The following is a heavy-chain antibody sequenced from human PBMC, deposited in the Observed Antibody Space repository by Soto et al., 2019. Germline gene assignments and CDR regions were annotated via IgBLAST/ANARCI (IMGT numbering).Heavy chain of an antibody. CDR3: ARDFGYMGSSSSSCDY. Sequence: GXSVKVSCKASGYTFTSYGISWVRQAPGQGLEWMGWISAYNGNTNYAQKLQGRVTMTTDTSTSTAYMELRSLRSDDTAVYYCARDFGYMGSSSSSCDYWGQGTLVTVSS. D-gene: IGHD6-6*01. J-gene: IGHJ4*02. V-gene: IGHV1-18*01. CDR2: ISAYNGNT. CDR1: GYTFTSYG.